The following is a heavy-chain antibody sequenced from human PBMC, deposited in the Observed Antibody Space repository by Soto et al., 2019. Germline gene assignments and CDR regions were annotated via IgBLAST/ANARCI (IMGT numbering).Heavy chain of an antibody. J-gene: IGHJ4*02. D-gene: IGHD2-15*01. V-gene: IGHV3-23*01. Sequence: GGSLXLSCAASGSXFSSYAMSWVRQAPGKGLEWVSVISGSGGSTYYADSVKGRFTISRDDSKNTLYLQMNSLRAEDTAVYYCAQNSGGSCYPAISYWGLGTLVTVSS. CDR3: AQNSGGSCYPAISY. CDR1: GSXFSSYA. CDR2: ISGSGGST.